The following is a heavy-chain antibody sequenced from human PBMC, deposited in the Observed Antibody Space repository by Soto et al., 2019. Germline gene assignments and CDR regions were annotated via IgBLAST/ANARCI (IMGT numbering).Heavy chain of an antibody. J-gene: IGHJ6*02. CDR3: ARELDTAMVTSYYYGMDV. Sequence: EVQLVETGGGLIQPGGSLRLSCAASGFTVSSNYMSWVRQAPGKGLEWVSVIYSGGSTYYADSVKGRFTISRDNSKNTQYLQMNSLRAEDTAVYYGARELDTAMVTSYYYGMDVWGQGTTVTVSS. V-gene: IGHV3-53*02. CDR1: GFTVSSNY. D-gene: IGHD5-18*01. CDR2: IYSGGST.